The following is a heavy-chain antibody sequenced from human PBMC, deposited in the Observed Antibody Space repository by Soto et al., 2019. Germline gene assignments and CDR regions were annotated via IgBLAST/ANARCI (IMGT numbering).Heavy chain of an antibody. Sequence: AASVKVSCKASGGTFSSYAISWVRQAPGQGLEWMGGIIPIFGTANYAQKFQGRVTITADESTSTAYMELSSLRSEDTAVYYCARSLYYYDSSGYYSLYFDYWGQGTLVTVSS. D-gene: IGHD3-22*01. CDR2: IIPIFGTA. V-gene: IGHV1-69*13. CDR1: GGTFSSYA. J-gene: IGHJ4*02. CDR3: ARSLYYYDSSGYYSLYFDY.